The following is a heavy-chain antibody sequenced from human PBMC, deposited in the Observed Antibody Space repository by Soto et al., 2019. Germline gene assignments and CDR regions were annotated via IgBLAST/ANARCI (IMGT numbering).Heavy chain of an antibody. CDR1: GFTFSSYA. J-gene: IGHJ3*02. Sequence: VQLVESGGGVVQPGRSLRLSCAASGFTFSSYAMHWVRQAPGKGLEWVAVISYDGSNKYYADSVKGRFTISRDNSKNTLYLQMNSLRAEDTAVYYCARVDYGDYAAFDIWGQGTMVTVSS. CDR2: ISYDGSNK. V-gene: IGHV3-30-3*01. D-gene: IGHD4-17*01. CDR3: ARVDYGDYAAFDI.